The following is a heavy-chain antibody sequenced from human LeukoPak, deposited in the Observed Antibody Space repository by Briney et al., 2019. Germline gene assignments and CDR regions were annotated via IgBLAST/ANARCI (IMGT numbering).Heavy chain of an antibody. CDR2: IFNTGST. D-gene: IGHD3-10*01. V-gene: IGHV4-59*01. J-gene: IGHJ3*02. CDR1: VGSISSYY. CDR3: ARYFRGLYAFDM. Sequence: SETLSLTCSVSVGSISSYYWTWIRQPPGKGLEWVGYIFNTGSTNYNPSLKSRVNISIDTSKSQISLKLRSVTAADTAMYYCARYFRGLYAFDMWGQGTMVTVSS.